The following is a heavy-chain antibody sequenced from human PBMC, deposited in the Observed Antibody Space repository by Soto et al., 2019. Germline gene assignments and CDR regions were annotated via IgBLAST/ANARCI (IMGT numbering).Heavy chain of an antibody. CDR1: GGTFSSYA. CDR2: IIPIFGTA. D-gene: IGHD5-18*01. V-gene: IGHV1-69*13. J-gene: IGHJ3*02. Sequence: SVKVSCKASGGTFSSYAISWARQAPGQGLEWMGGIIPIFGTANYAQKFQGRVTITADESTSTAYMGLSSLRSEDTAVYHCAREGYSFAFDIWGQGTMVTVSS. CDR3: AREGYSFAFDI.